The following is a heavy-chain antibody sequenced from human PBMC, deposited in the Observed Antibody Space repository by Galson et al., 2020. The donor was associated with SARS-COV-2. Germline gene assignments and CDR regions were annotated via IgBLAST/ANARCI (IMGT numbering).Heavy chain of an antibody. CDR3: ARVCGPRITIFGVVDYYYYMDV. V-gene: IGHV4-31*03. Sequence: SQTLSLTCTVSGGSISSGGYYWSWIRQHPGKGLEWIGYIYYSGSTYYNPSPKSRVTISVDTSKNQFSLKLSSVTAADTAVYYCARVCGPRITIFGVVDYYYYMDVWGKGTTVTVSS. D-gene: IGHD3-3*01. CDR2: IYYSGST. J-gene: IGHJ6*03. CDR1: GGSISSGGYY.